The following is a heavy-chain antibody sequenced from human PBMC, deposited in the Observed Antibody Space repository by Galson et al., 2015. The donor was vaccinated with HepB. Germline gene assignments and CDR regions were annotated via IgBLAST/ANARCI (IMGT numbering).Heavy chain of an antibody. D-gene: IGHD5-24*01. J-gene: IGHJ5*02. V-gene: IGHV1-24*01. CDR3: ATGRGSWLSEGQNWSDP. Sequence: SVKVSCKVSGYTLNQLSMHWVRQAPGTGLEWMGGFEPDDGETIYAQKFQDRVTMTDDTSTDTAYMKLRSLRSENTAVYYCATGRGSWLSEGQNWSDPWGQGTLVTVSS. CDR1: GYTLNQLS. CDR2: FEPDDGET.